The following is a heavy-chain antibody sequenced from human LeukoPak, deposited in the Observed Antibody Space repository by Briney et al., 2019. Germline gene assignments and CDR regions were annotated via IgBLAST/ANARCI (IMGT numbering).Heavy chain of an antibody. D-gene: IGHD4-17*01. V-gene: IGHV4-59*01. CDR2: IYYSGST. CDR1: GGSISSYY. CDR3: ARVFSYGDFVDY. Sequence: PSETLSLTCTVSGGSISSYYWSWIRQPPGKGLEWIGYIYYSGSTNYNPSLKSRVTISVDTSKYQFSLKLSSVTAADTAVYYCARVFSYGDFVDYWGQGTLVTVSS. J-gene: IGHJ4*02.